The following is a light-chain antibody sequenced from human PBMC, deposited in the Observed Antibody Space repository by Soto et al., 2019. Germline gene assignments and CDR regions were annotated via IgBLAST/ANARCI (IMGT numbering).Light chain of an antibody. CDR1: SSDVDGYNY. CDR3: SSYTSSSTVV. V-gene: IGLV2-14*01. CDR2: EVS. Sequence: QSALTQPASVSGSPGQSITISCTGTSSDVDGYNYVSWYQQHPGKAPKHVIYEVSNRPSGVSNRFSGSKSGKTASLTISGLQAEDEADYYCSSYTSSSTVVFGGGTKLTVL. J-gene: IGLJ2*01.